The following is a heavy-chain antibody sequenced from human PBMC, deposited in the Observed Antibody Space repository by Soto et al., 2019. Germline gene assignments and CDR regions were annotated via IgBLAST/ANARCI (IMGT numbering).Heavy chain of an antibody. CDR1: GYTFTGYY. D-gene: IGHD2-15*01. J-gene: IGHJ6*02. V-gene: IGHV1-69*01. CDR3: ASQDIVVVVAADYYYYGMDV. Sequence: QVQLVQSGAEVKKPGASVKVSCKASGYTFTGYYMHWVRQAPGQGLEWMGGIIPIFGTANYAQKFQGRVTITADESTSTAYMELSSLRSEDTAVYYCASQDIVVVVAADYYYYGMDVWGQGTTVTVSS. CDR2: IIPIFGTA.